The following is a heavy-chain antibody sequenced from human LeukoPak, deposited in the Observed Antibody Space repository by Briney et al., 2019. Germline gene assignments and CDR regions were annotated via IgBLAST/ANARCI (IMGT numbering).Heavy chain of an antibody. D-gene: IGHD3-22*01. CDR3: ARGRGYDSSGYPYYFDY. J-gene: IGHJ4*02. CDR2: INHSGSN. Sequence: SETLTLTCAVYGGSFSVYYWSWIRQPPGKGLEWIGEINHSGSNNYNHSHKSRFIIAVVTSKNQYSLKLSSVTAADTAVYYCARGRGYDSSGYPYYFDYWGQGTLVTVSS. V-gene: IGHV4-34*01. CDR1: GGSFSVYY.